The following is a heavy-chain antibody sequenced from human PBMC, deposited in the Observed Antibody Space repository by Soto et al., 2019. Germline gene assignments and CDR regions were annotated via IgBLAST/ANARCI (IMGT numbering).Heavy chain of an antibody. CDR2: ISSSGSTI. J-gene: IGHJ2*01. D-gene: IGHD2-8*01. CDR1: GFTFSSYE. Sequence: EVQLVESGGGLVQPGGSLRLSCAASGFTFSSYEMNWVRQAPGKGLEWVSYISSSGSTIYYADSVKGRFTISRDNAKNSLYLQMNSLRAEDTAVYYCARDTRDIVLIGPPLGFDLWGRGTLVTVSS. V-gene: IGHV3-48*03. CDR3: ARDTRDIVLIGPPLGFDL.